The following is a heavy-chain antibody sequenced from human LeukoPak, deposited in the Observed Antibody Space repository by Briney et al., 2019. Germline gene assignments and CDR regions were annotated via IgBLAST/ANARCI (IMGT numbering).Heavy chain of an antibody. CDR2: ISGSGGST. CDR1: GFTFSSYA. CDR3: AKLTGSGNALRYYGMDV. J-gene: IGHJ6*02. Sequence: PGGSLRLSCAASGFTFSSYAMSWVRQAPGKGLEWVSAISGSGGSTYYADSVKGRFTISRDGSRNTLYLQMSSLRGEDTALYYCAKLTGSGNALRYYGMDVWGQGTTVTVSS. D-gene: IGHD3-10*01. V-gene: IGHV3-23*01.